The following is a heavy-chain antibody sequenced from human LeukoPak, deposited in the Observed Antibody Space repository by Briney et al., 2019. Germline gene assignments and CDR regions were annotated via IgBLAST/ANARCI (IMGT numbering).Heavy chain of an antibody. CDR2: IYYSGST. CDR1: GGSISSYY. V-gene: IGHV4-59*01. J-gene: IGHJ5*02. Sequence: SETLSLTCTVSGGSISSYYWSWIRQPPGKGLEWIGYIYYSGSTNCNPSLKSRVTISVDTSKNQFSLKLSSVTAADTAVYYCARFSQEWGSGWYYWFDPWGQGTLVTVSS. CDR3: ARFSQEWGSGWYYWFDP. D-gene: IGHD6-19*01.